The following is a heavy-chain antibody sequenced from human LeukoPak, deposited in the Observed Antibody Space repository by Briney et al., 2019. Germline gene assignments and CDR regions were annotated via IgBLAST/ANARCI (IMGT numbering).Heavy chain of an antibody. D-gene: IGHD3-22*01. CDR2: IYTSGST. CDR3: ARDDSRVVTGAFDI. CDR1: GGSISSYY. V-gene: IGHV4-4*07. J-gene: IGHJ3*02. Sequence: PSETLSLTCTVSGGSISSYYWSWIRQPAGKGLEWIGRIYTSGSTNYNPSLKSRVTMSVDTSKNQFSLKLSSVTAADTAVYYCARDDSRVVTGAFDIWGQGTMVTVSS.